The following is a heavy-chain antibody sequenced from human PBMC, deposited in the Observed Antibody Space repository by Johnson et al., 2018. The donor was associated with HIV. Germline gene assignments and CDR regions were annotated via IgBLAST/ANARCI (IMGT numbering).Heavy chain of an antibody. V-gene: IGHV3-30*02. D-gene: IGHD1-26*01. CDR3: ARVRRREQKLDAFDI. Sequence: QVQLVESGGGVVQPGGSLRLSCAASGFPFSNYGMHWVRQAPGKGLAWVAFIRVDGSNKYYVDSVKGRFTISRDNSKNTLYLQMNSLRAEDTAVYYCARVRRREQKLDAFDIWGQGTMVTVSS. J-gene: IGHJ3*02. CDR1: GFPFSNYG. CDR2: IRVDGSNK.